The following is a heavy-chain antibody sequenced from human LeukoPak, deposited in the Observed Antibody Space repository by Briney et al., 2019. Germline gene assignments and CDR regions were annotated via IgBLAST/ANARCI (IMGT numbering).Heavy chain of an antibody. D-gene: IGHD6-6*01. CDR2: INHSGGT. V-gene: IGHV4-34*01. J-gene: IGHJ6*02. CDR1: GGSFSGYY. CDR3: ARVKKRSIAARDYYYYGMDV. Sequence: PSETLSLTCAVYGGSFSGYYWSWIRQPPGKGLEWIGEINHSGGTNYNPSLKSRVTISVDTSKNQFSLKLSSVTAADTAVYYCARVKKRSIAARDYYYYGMDVWGQGTTVTVSS.